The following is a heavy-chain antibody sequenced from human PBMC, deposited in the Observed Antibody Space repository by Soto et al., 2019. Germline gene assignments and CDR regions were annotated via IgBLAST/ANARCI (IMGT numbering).Heavy chain of an antibody. CDR1: GFTFSTYS. V-gene: IGHV3-21*01. CDR2: ISSRSDI. J-gene: IGHJ6*02. Sequence: GGLIVACLVPGFTFSTYSINWVRQAPGKGLEWVSSISSRSDIYYADSVKGRFTISRDNAKNSVSLQMNSLRAEDTAVYYCEREYTAWPLAYGLDVWGQGTKVTVYS. D-gene: IGHD2-2*02. CDR3: EREYTAWPLAYGLDV.